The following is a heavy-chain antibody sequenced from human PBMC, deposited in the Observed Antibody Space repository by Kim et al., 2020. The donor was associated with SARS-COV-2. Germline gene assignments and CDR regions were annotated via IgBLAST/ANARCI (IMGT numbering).Heavy chain of an antibody. V-gene: IGHV1-8*01. Sequence: ASVKVSCKASGYTFTSYDINWVRQATGQGLEWMGWMNPNSGNTGYAQKFQGRVTMTRNTSISTAYMELSSLRSEDTAVYYCARTRGSGRKSPSYYYMDVWGKGTTVTVSS. D-gene: IGHD3-10*01. CDR3: ARTRGSGRKSPSYYYMDV. CDR1: GYTFTSYD. CDR2: MNPNSGNT. J-gene: IGHJ6*03.